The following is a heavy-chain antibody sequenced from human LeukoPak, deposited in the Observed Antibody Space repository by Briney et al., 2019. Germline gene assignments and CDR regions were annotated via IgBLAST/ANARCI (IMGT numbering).Heavy chain of an antibody. CDR1: GVSIGSGGY. V-gene: IGHV4-4*02. Sequence: SETLSLTCAVSGVSIGSGGYWSWVRQPPGKGLEWIGQIFYIGSAHYNPSFESRVIMSIDNSRNQLSLRFNSVTAADTAVYYCARHGSYSLAFWGQGALVTVSS. CDR2: IFYIGSA. D-gene: IGHD2-15*01. J-gene: IGHJ4*02. CDR3: ARHGSYSLAF.